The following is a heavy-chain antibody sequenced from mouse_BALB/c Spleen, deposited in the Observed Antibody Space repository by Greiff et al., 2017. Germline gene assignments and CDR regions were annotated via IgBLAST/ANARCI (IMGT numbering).Heavy chain of an antibody. Sequence: VQLQQSGAELVRSGASVKLSCTASGFNIKDYYMHWVKQRPEQGLEWIGWIDPENGDTEYAPKFQGKATMTADTSSNTAYLQLSSLTSEDTAVYYCNAYSSGYRWFAYWGEGTLVTVSA. CDR2: IDPENGDT. J-gene: IGHJ3*01. V-gene: IGHV14-4*02. CDR3: NAYSSGYRWFAY. D-gene: IGHD3-1*01. CDR1: GFNIKDYY.